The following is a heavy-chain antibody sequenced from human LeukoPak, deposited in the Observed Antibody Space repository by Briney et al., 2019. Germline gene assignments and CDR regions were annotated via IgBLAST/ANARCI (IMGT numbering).Heavy chain of an antibody. CDR1: GFTFSSYN. CDR3: AADFDY. J-gene: IGHJ4*02. Sequence: GGSLRLSCAASGFTFSSYNMNWVRQAPGQGLEWVSSITSGSSYIYYADSVKGRFTISRDNAKNSLYLQMNSLRDEDTAVYYCAADFDYWGQGTLVTVSS. V-gene: IGHV3-21*01. CDR2: ITSGSSYI.